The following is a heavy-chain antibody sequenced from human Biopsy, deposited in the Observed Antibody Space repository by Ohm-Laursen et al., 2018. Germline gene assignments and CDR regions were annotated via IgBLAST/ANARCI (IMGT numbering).Heavy chain of an antibody. CDR1: GGTFAGYY. Sequence: SVKVSCKASGGTFAGYYLHWVRQAPGHGLEWMGMINPSGSTTSYPQIFQGRVTMTRDTSKSTVYMELSSLRSADTAVYFCARNTGWYGDLYYFDYWGQGTLVTVSS. CDR3: ARNTGWYGDLYYFDY. J-gene: IGHJ4*02. D-gene: IGHD6-19*01. CDR2: INPSGSTT. V-gene: IGHV1-46*01.